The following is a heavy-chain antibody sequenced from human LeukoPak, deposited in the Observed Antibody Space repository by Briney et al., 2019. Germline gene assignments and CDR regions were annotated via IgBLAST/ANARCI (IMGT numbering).Heavy chain of an antibody. CDR2: ISYDGSNK. CDR3: ARLPPTSTYYDFWSGYSTHFDY. J-gene: IGHJ4*02. V-gene: IGHV3-30-3*01. CDR1: GFTFSSYA. D-gene: IGHD3-3*01. Sequence: PGGSLRLSCAASGFTFSSYAMHWVRQAPGKGLEWVAVISYDGSNKYYADSVKGRFTISRDNSKNTLYLQMNSLRAEDTAVYYCARLPPTSTYYDFWSGYSTHFDYWGQGTLVTVSS.